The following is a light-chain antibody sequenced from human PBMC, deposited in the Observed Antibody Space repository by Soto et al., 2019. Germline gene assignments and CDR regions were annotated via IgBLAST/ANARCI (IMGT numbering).Light chain of an antibody. V-gene: IGKV1-5*01. Sequence: IQMTQSPSTLSASVGDRVTITCRASQSISSWLAWYQQKPGKAPKLLIYDASRLESGFPSRFSGSGPGTEFTLTISSLQPDEFATNYCQQYNSYSWTFGQGTKVEIK. J-gene: IGKJ1*01. CDR3: QQYNSYSWT. CDR1: QSISSW. CDR2: DAS.